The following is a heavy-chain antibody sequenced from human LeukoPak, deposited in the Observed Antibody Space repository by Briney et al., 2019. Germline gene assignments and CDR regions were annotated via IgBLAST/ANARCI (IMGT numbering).Heavy chain of an antibody. CDR3: ARDPGYYDFWSGYYTTPDAFDI. CDR2: FIISSISI. V-gene: IGHV3-21*01. J-gene: IGHJ3*02. Sequence: PGGSLRLSCAASRFTFSSSGMSWVRQPPGRGLEGFPPFIISSISIYYADSVKGRFTISRDNAKNSLYLQMNSLRAEDTAVYYCARDPGYYDFWSGYYTTPDAFDIWGQGTMVTVSS. CDR1: RFTFSSSG. D-gene: IGHD3-3*01.